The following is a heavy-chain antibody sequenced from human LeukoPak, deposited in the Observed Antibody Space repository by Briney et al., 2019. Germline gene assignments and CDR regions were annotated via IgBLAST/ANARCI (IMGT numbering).Heavy chain of an antibody. D-gene: IGHD1-26*01. V-gene: IGHV4-39*01. J-gene: IGHJ4*02. CDR2: IYYSGST. Sequence: SETLSLTCTVSGGSISSSTSYWGWIRQPPGKGLEWIGSIYYSGSTSYNPSLKSRVTISVDTSKKQFSLKLDSVAAADTAVYYCARKASDRGTSYFDHWGQGTLVTVSS. CDR1: GGSISSSTSY. CDR3: ARKASDRGTSYFDH.